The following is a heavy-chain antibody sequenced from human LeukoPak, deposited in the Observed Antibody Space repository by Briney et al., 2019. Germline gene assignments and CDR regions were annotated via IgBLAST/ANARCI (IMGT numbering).Heavy chain of an antibody. J-gene: IGHJ4*02. CDR2: INPNSGGT. CDR1: GYTFTGYY. V-gene: IGHV1-2*02. Sequence: ASVKVSCKASGYTFTGYYMHWVRQAPGQGLEWMGWINPNSGGTNYAQKFQGRVTMTRDTSISTAYMELSRLRSDDTAVYYCAREGLDIVATRVFDYWGQGTLVTVSS. CDR3: AREGLDIVATRVFDY. D-gene: IGHD5-12*01.